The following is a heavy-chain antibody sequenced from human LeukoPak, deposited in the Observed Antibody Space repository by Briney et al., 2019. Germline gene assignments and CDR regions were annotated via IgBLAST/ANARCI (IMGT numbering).Heavy chain of an antibody. CDR2: ISSSSSYI. CDR1: GFTFSSYS. V-gene: IGHV3-21*01. CDR3: ARAGSSSAFDI. Sequence: GGSLRLSCAASGFTFSSYSMTWVRQAPGKGLEWVSSISSSSSYIYYADSVKGRFTISRDNAKNSLYLQMNSLRAEDTAVYYCARAGSSSAFDIWGQGTMVTVSS. J-gene: IGHJ3*02. D-gene: IGHD6-13*01.